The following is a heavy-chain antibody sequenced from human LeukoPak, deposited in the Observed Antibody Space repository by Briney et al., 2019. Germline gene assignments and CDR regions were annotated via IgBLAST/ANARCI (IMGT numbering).Heavy chain of an antibody. CDR1: GFTFSSYW. CDR3: ARDHSSSWYIFDY. CDR2: IKQDGSEK. D-gene: IGHD6-13*01. V-gene: IGHV3-7*01. J-gene: IGHJ4*02. Sequence: PGGSLRLSCAASGFTFSSYWMSWVRQAPGKGLGWVANIKQDGSEKYYVDSVKGRFTISRDNAKNSLYLQMNSLRAEDTAVYYCARDHSSSWYIFDYWGQGTLVTVSS.